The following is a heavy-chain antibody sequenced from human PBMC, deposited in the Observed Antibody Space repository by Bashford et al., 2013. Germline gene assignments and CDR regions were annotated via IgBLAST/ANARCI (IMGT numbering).Heavy chain of an antibody. Sequence: IHWVRQAPGKGLEWMGLVDPEDGETIYAEKFQGRVTITADTSTDTAYMELSSLRSEDTAVYYCATVCSGGSCYVGVSFQHVGQGTLVTVSS. CDR3: ATVCSGGSCYVGVSFQH. D-gene: IGHD2-15*01. CDR2: VDPEDGET. J-gene: IGHJ1*01. V-gene: IGHV1-69-2*01.